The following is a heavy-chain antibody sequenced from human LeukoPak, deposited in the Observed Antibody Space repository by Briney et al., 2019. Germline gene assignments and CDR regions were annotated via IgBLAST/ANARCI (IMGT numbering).Heavy chain of an antibody. CDR2: TSSSGSNI. CDR1: GFTFDSYI. V-gene: IGHV3-21*01. Sequence: RGSLRLSCAASGFTFDSYIMGWVRQAPGKGLEWVSSTSSSGSNIYYADSVKGRFTSSRDNAKNSLYLQMNSLRAEDTALYYCAKYYYERSGYYRCYDYWGQGTLVTASS. D-gene: IGHD3-22*01. CDR3: AKYYYERSGYYRCYDY. J-gene: IGHJ4*02.